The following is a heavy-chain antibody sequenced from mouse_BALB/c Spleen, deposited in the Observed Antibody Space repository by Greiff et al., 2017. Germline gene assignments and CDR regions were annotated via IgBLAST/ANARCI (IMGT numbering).Heavy chain of an antibody. D-gene: IGHD1-1*01. CDR1: GFTFSSYG. CDR3: ARQGYYGSKGWYFDV. V-gene: IGHV5-6*03. Sequence: EVNLVESGGGLVKPGGSLKLSCAASGFTFSSYGMSWVRQTPDKRLEWVATISSGGSYTYYPDSVKGRFTISRDNAKNTLYLQMSSLKSEDTAMYYCARQGYYGSKGWYFDVWGAGTTVTVSS. CDR2: ISSGGSYT. J-gene: IGHJ1*01.